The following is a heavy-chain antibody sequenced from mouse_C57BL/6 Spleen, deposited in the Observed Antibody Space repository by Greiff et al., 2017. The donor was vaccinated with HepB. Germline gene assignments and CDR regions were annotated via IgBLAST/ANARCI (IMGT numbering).Heavy chain of an antibody. V-gene: IGHV1-26*01. CDR1: GYTFTDYY. Sequence: EVQLQQSGPELVKPGASVKISCKASGYTFTDYYMNWVKQSHGKSLEWIGDINPNNGGTSYNQKFKGKATLTVDKSSSTAYMELRSLTSEDSAVYYCARGYYGSSEDYWGQGTTLTVSS. D-gene: IGHD1-1*01. J-gene: IGHJ2*01. CDR2: INPNNGGT. CDR3: ARGYYGSSEDY.